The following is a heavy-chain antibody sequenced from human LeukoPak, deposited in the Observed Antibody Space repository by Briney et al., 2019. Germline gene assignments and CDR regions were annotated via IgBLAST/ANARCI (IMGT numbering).Heavy chain of an antibody. D-gene: IGHD2-2*01. V-gene: IGHV3-48*03. CDR1: GFTFSSYA. CDR2: IRSSGSTI. J-gene: IGHJ4*02. CDR3: TRSKGYCSSTSCYADY. Sequence: GGSLRLSCAASGFTFSSYAMSWVRQAPGKGLEWVSYIRSSGSTIYYADSVKGRFTISRDNAKNSLYLQMNSLRAEDTSVYYCTRSKGYCSSTSCYADYWGQGTLVTVSS.